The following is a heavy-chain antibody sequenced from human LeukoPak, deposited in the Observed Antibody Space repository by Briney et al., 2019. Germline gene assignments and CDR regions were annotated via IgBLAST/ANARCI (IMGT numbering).Heavy chain of an antibody. CDR1: GYTFTSYG. D-gene: IGHD1-26*01. CDR2: ISAYNGNT. J-gene: IGHJ5*02. V-gene: IGHV1-18*01. Sequence: ASVKVSCKASGYTFTSYGISWVRQAPGQGLEWMGWISAYNGNTNYAQKLQGRVTMTTDTSTSTAYMELRSLRSDDTAVYYCAREYREKSGSYLSNWFDPWGQGTLVTVSS. CDR3: AREYREKSGSYLSNWFDP.